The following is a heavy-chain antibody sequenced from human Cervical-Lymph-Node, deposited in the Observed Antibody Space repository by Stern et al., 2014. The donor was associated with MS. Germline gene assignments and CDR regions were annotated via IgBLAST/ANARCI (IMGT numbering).Heavy chain of an antibody. CDR1: GFIFRNYG. CDR3: ARDHYDYIWGSYRYTENFFDF. V-gene: IGHV3-48*02. Sequence: VQLVESGGGLVQPGGSLRLSCAASGFIFRNYGMNWVRQAPGKGLEWVAYISGSRSAIFYADSVKGRIIVSRDNAKNSLHLQMTSLRDEDTAVYYCARDHYDYIWGSYRYTENFFDFWGQGTLVTVSP. J-gene: IGHJ4*02. D-gene: IGHD3-16*02. CDR2: ISGSRSAI.